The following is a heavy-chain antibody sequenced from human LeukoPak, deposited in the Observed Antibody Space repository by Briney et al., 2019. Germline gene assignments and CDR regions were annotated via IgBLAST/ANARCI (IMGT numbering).Heavy chain of an antibody. CDR3: ATEEEVGYSYGYLEFGFGKY. CDR2: IIPIFGTA. CDR1: GYTFTGYY. J-gene: IGHJ4*02. D-gene: IGHD5-18*01. Sequence: SVKVSCKASGYTFTGYYMHWVRQAPGQGLEWMGGIIPIFGTANYAQKFQGRVTITADESTSTAYMELSSLRSEDTAVYYCATEEEVGYSYGYLEFGFGKYWGQGTLVTVSS. V-gene: IGHV1-69*13.